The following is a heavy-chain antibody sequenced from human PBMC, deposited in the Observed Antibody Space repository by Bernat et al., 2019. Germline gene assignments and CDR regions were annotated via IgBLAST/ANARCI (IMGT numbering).Heavy chain of an antibody. CDR2: IYYSGST. Sequence: GSITSVDYYWGWIRQHPGKGLEWIGYIYYSGSTYYNPSLKSRVTISLDTSKNQFSLHLNSVTAADTAVYFCATIVAPDAAAFDYWGKGT. CDR3: ATIVAPDAAAFDY. V-gene: IGHV4-30-4*06. CDR1: GSITSVDYY. D-gene: IGHD5-12*01. J-gene: IGHJ4*02.